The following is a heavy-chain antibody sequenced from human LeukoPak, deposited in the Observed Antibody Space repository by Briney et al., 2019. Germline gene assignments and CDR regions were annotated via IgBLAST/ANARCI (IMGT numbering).Heavy chain of an antibody. CDR2: ISGTGGST. D-gene: IGHD2-21*01. CDR1: GITLSNYV. V-gene: IGHV3-23*01. J-gene: IGHJ4*02. Sequence: GGSLRLSCAVSGITLSNYVMSWVRQAPGKGLEWVAGISGTGGSTKYADSVKGRFTVSRDNAKNTPYLQMTRPRAEDTAVYFCATRGVVIRVILVGFHKEANYFDSWGQGPLVTVSS. CDR3: ATRGVVIRVILVGFHKEANYFDS.